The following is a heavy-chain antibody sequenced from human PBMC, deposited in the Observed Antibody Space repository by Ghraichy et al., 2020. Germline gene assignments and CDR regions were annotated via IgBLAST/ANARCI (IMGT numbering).Heavy chain of an antibody. Sequence: ASVKVSCKASGYTFTGYYMHWVRQPPGQGLEWMGWINPNSGGTNYAQKFQGWVTMTRDTSISTAYMELSRLRSDDTAVYYCARGALARGYDFWSGRHNAFDIWGQGTMVTVSS. CDR1: GYTFTGYY. CDR2: INPNSGGT. D-gene: IGHD3-3*01. V-gene: IGHV1-2*04. CDR3: ARGALARGYDFWSGRHNAFDI. J-gene: IGHJ3*02.